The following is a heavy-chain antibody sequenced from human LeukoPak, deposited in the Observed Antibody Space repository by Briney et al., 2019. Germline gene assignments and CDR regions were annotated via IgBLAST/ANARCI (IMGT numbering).Heavy chain of an antibody. V-gene: IGHV3-33*01. CDR2: IWYDGSNK. Sequence: GGSLRLSCXASGFTFSSYGMHWVRQAPGKGLEWVAVIWYDGSNKYYADSVKGRFTISRDNSKNTLYLQMNSLRAEDTAVYYCARDRSGSYYNGFDYWGQGTLVTVSS. J-gene: IGHJ4*02. D-gene: IGHD1-26*01. CDR1: GFTFSSYG. CDR3: ARDRSGSYYNGFDY.